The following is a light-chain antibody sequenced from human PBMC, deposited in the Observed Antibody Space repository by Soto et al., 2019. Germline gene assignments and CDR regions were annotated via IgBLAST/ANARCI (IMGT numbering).Light chain of an antibody. J-gene: IGKJ4*01. CDR3: QHDYNLLT. Sequence: EIVLTQSPGTLSLSPGERATLSCRASESVSDNYLAWYQQRSGQAPRLVIYGASSRASAVPDRFSGSGSGADFTLTVSSLQPEDFAVYYCQHDYNLLTFGGGTKVDIK. CDR2: GAS. CDR1: ESVSDNY. V-gene: IGKV3D-7*01.